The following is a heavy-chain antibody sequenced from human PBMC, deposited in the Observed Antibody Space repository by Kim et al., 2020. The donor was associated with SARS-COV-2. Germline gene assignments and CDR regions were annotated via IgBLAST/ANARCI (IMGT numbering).Heavy chain of an antibody. Sequence: GGSLRLSCAASGFTFSSYAMTWVRQAPGKGLEWVSSISISGGTTYYADSVKGRFTISRYNSKNTLYLEMSGLRAEDTAVYYCAKASSGWYRFDYWGQGTL. CDR1: GFTFSSYA. J-gene: IGHJ4*02. CDR2: ISISGGTT. CDR3: AKASSGWYRFDY. D-gene: IGHD6-19*01. V-gene: IGHV3-23*01.